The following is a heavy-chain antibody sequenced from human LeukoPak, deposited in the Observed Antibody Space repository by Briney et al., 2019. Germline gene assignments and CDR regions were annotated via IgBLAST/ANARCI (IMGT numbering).Heavy chain of an antibody. D-gene: IGHD3-10*01. Sequence: AGGSLRLSRAASGFTFSTFAMVWVRQPPGKGLEWVSSIFPSGGEIHYADSVKGRFTISRDDPHNTLYLQMNSLRAEDTAVYFCARGGVDYYGSGTYYLMYYFDYWGQGALVTVSS. CDR1: GFTFSTFA. CDR3: ARGGVDYYGSGTYYLMYYFDY. J-gene: IGHJ4*02. V-gene: IGHV3-23*01. CDR2: IFPSGGEI.